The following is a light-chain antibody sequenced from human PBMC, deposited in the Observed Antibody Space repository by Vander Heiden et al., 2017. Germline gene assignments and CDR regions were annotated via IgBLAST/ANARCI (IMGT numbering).Light chain of an antibody. CDR1: SSNIGAGYD. V-gene: IGLV1-40*01. Sequence: QSVLTQPPSVSGAPGQRVTISCTGSSSNIGAGYDVHWYQQLPGTAPKLLIFGNSNRPSGVPDRFSGSKSGTSASLATTGLQAEEEADDYCQSYDSSLSGWVFGTGTKLTVL. J-gene: IGLJ1*01. CDR2: GNS. CDR3: QSYDSSLSGWV.